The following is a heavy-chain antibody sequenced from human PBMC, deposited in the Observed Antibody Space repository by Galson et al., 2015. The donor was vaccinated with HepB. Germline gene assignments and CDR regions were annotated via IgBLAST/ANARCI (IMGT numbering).Heavy chain of an antibody. CDR1: GFTFTSYA. CDR3: ARDTGDLWYFDL. D-gene: IGHD7-27*01. J-gene: IGHJ2*01. V-gene: IGHV3-30*09. CDR2: VSYDGINK. Sequence: SLRLSCAASGFTFTSYAIHWVRQAPGKGLEWVAVVSYDGINKYYPDSVRGRFAISRDNSKNTVYLQMNSLRPDDTAVYFCARDTGDLWYFDLWGCGTLVTVAS.